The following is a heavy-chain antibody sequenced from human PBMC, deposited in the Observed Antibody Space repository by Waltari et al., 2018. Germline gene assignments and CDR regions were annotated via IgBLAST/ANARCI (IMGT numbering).Heavy chain of an antibody. Sequence: QVQLVQSGAEVKKPGASVKVSCTASGYTFTVYYIHWVRQAPGQGLEWMGRINPNSGGTNYAQKFQGRVTMTRDTSISTAYMELSRLRSDDMAMYYCARTPLGYCSGGSCYPFDYWGQGTLVTVSS. CDR2: INPNSGGT. V-gene: IGHV1-2*06. D-gene: IGHD2-15*01. CDR3: ARTPLGYCSGGSCYPFDY. J-gene: IGHJ4*02. CDR1: GYTFTVYY.